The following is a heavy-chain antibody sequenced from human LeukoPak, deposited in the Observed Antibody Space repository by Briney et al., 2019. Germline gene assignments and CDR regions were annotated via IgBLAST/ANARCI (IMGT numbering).Heavy chain of an antibody. CDR3: ARGGSYLSYYYYYYMDV. CDR2: ISSSSSYI. D-gene: IGHD1-26*01. V-gene: IGHV3-21*01. J-gene: IGHJ6*03. Sequence: GGSLRLSCAASGFTFSSYSMNWVRQAPGKGLEWVSSISSSSSYIYYADSVKGRFTISRDNAKNSLYLQMNGLRAEDTAVYYCARGGSYLSYYYYYYMDVWGKGTTVTVSS. CDR1: GFTFSSYS.